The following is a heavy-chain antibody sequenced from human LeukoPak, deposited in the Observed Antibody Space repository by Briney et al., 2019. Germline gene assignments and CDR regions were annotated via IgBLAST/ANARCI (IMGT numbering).Heavy chain of an antibody. CDR3: ARGLGPVAVGY. D-gene: IGHD6-19*01. CDR2: INHSGST. CDR1: GGSFSGYY. J-gene: IGHJ4*02. Sequence: SETLSLTCAVYGGSFSGYYWSWIRQPPGKGLEWIGEINHSGSTNYNPSLKGRVTISVDTSKNQFSLKLSSVTAADTAVYYCARGLGPVAVGYWGQGTLVTVSS. V-gene: IGHV4-34*01.